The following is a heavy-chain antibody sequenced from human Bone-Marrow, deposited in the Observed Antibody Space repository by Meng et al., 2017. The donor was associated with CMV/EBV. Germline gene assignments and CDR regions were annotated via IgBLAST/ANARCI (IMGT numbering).Heavy chain of an antibody. V-gene: IGHV4-34*01. CDR3: ARAVRLAPYSWDD. CDR2: INHSGST. D-gene: IGHD2-15*01. Sequence: GSLRLSCAVYGGSFSGYYWSWIRQPPGKGLEWIGEINHSGSTNYNPSLKSRVTISVDTSKNQFSLKLSSVTAADTAVYYCARAVRLAPYSWDDWGQGTMVTVSS. CDR1: GGSFSGYY. J-gene: IGHJ4*02.